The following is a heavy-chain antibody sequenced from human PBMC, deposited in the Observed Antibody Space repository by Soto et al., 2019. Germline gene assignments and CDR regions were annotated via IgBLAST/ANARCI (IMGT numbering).Heavy chain of an antibody. CDR3: AQDRGWGVVSPSHDY. J-gene: IGHJ4*02. V-gene: IGHV3-23*01. CDR2: IRGSGGET. CDR1: GFTFRTFV. Sequence: EVQLLESGGGLVQPGGSLRVSCAASGFTFRTFVMSWVRQAPGKGLEWVSAIRGSGGETFYADSVKGRFTISRDNSSNTLYLQMNSRRDEDTALYFFAQDRGWGVVSPSHDYWGRGTLVTVSS. D-gene: IGHD2-21*01.